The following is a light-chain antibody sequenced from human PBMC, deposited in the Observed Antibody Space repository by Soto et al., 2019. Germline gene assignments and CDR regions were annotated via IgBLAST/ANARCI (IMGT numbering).Light chain of an antibody. CDR3: QSYDSSLSAWV. J-gene: IGLJ3*02. CDR2: GNT. Sequence: QSALTQPPSVSGAPGLRVTISCTGSSSNIGAGYDVHWYQQLPGTAPRLLIFGNTNRPSGVPDRFSGSKSGTSASLAITGLQADDEADYYCQSYDSSLSAWVFGGGTQLTVL. CDR1: SSNIGAGYD. V-gene: IGLV1-40*01.